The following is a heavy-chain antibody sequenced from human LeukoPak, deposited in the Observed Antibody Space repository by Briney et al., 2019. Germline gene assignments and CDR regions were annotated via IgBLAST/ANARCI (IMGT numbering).Heavy chain of an antibody. Sequence: GGSLRLSCAASGFTFSNYGMHWVRQAPGKGLEWVALISNDGSNDYYGDSVEGRFAISRDNSKNTLYLQMNSLIPEDTAVYYCAKGHYDTSGYYLDYWGQGALVTVSS. CDR1: GFTFSNYG. CDR2: ISNDGSND. V-gene: IGHV3-30*18. CDR3: AKGHYDTSGYYLDY. D-gene: IGHD3-22*01. J-gene: IGHJ4*02.